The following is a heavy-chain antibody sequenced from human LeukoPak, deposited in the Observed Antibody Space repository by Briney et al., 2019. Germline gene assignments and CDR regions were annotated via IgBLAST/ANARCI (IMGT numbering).Heavy chain of an antibody. CDR1: GGSINRGHW. V-gene: IGHV4-4*02. Sequence: SETLSLPCDVSGGSINRGHWWSWVRQPPGKGLEWIGEIYHSGSTNYNPSLKSRVTISVDKSKNQFSLSLSSVTPAVTAVDSCWYRGYASGLDFWGQGTLVSVSS. J-gene: IGHJ4*02. CDR3: WYRGYASGLDF. D-gene: IGHD5-12*01. CDR2: IYHSGST.